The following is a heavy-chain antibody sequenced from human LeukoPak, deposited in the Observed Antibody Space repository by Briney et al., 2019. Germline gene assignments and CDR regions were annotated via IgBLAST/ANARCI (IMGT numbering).Heavy chain of an antibody. CDR3: TRGRPHGNDY. CDR1: GFTFSSYW. Sequence: GGSLRLSCAASGFTFSSYWMNWVRQAPGKGLVWVSRIASDGSSTAYADSVKGRFSISRDNAKNTLYLQMNSLRVEDTAVYYCTRGRPHGNDYWGQGTLVTVSS. V-gene: IGHV3-74*01. D-gene: IGHD4-23*01. CDR2: IASDGSST. J-gene: IGHJ4*02.